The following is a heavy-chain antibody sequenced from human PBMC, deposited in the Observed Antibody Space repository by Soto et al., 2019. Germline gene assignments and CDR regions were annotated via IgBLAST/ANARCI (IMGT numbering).Heavy chain of an antibody. V-gene: IGHV1-46*02. Sequence: QVQLVQSGAEVRKPGASVKVSCKPSGYTFNTYYLHWLRQAPGQALEWMGVIHPSGGGTTYAQKFLGTVTVTRDTSTTTVFMALSSLSSDDTAVYYCARGGHIAVVTASFDNWGQGTLVTVSS. CDR2: IHPSGGGT. D-gene: IGHD2-21*02. CDR1: GYTFNTYY. CDR3: ARGGHIAVVTASFDN. J-gene: IGHJ4*02.